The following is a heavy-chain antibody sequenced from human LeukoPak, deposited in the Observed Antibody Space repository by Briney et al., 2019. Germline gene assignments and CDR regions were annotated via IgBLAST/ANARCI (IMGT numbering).Heavy chain of an antibody. CDR2: ISGSGGST. J-gene: IGHJ4*02. CDR1: GFTFSSYN. Sequence: PGGSLRLSCAASGFTFSSYNMNWVRQAPGKGLEWVSAISGSGGSTYYADSVKGRFTISRDNAKNSLYLQMNSLRAEDTAVYYCARDKYSGSYYSSFFPKGQDEYDYWGQGTLVTVSS. CDR3: ARDKYSGSYYSSFFPKGQDEYDY. D-gene: IGHD1-26*01. V-gene: IGHV3-21*04.